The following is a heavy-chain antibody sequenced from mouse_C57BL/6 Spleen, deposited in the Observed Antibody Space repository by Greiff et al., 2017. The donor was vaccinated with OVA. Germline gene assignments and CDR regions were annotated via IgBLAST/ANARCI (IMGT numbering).Heavy chain of an antibody. D-gene: IGHD2-4*01. V-gene: IGHV1-26*01. CDR1: GYTFTDYY. CDR3: ASGDYDGDYYAMDY. J-gene: IGHJ4*01. CDR2: INPNNGGT. Sequence: EVQLQQSGPELVKPGASVKISCKASGYTFTDYYMNWVKQSHGKSLEWIGDINPNNGGTSYNKTFKGKATLTVDKSSSTAYMELRSLTSEDSAVYYCASGDYDGDYYAMDYWGQGTSVTVSS.